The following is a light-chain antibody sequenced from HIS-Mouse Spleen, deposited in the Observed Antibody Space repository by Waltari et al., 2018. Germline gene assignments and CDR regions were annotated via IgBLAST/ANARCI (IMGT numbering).Light chain of an antibody. CDR3: QAWDSSTYV. CDR2: QDS. Sequence: SYQLTQPPSVSVSPGQTASITCSGDNLGDKYACWYHQKPGQSPVLVIYQDSKRPSGIPERFSGSNSGNTATLTISGTQAMDEADYYCQAWDSSTYVFGTGTKVTVL. CDR1: NLGDKY. J-gene: IGLJ1*01. V-gene: IGLV3-1*01.